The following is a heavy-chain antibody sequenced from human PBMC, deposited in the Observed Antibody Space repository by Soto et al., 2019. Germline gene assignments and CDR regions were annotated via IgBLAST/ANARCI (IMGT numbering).Heavy chain of an antibody. CDR1: GFTFSSYA. D-gene: IGHD5-12*01. J-gene: IGHJ1*01. Sequence: GGSLRLSCSASGFTFSSYAMHWVRQAPGKGLEYVSAISSNGGSTYYADSVKGRFTISRDNSKNTLYLQMSSLRAEDTAVYYCVKDWRDGYNPPPEYFQHWGQGTLVTVSS. CDR3: VKDWRDGYNPPPEYFQH. V-gene: IGHV3-64D*06. CDR2: ISSNGGST.